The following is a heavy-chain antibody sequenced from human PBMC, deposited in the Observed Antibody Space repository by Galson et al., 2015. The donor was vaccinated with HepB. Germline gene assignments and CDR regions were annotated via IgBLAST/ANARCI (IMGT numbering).Heavy chain of an antibody. CDR3: AREGSGGYYDD. Sequence: SLRLSCAASGFTFSSYSMNWVRQAPGKGLEWVSSISSSSSYIYYADSVKGRFTISRDNSKNSLYLQMNSLRAEDTAVYYCAREGSGGYYDDWAQGTLVTVSS. D-gene: IGHD3-10*01. CDR1: GFTFSSYS. CDR2: ISSSSSYI. V-gene: IGHV3-21*01. J-gene: IGHJ4*02.